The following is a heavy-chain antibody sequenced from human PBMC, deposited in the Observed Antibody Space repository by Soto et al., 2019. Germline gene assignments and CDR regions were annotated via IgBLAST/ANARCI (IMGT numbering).Heavy chain of an antibody. D-gene: IGHD3-16*02. Sequence: QVQLVQSGAELKKPGASVKVSCKASGYTFIGYSIHWVRQAPGQGLEWMGRINPNSGETNFAQTFRGRVTMTTDTSISTAFMELSRLTSDDTAVYYRARGGLYSYPYWGQGTLVTVSS. J-gene: IGHJ4*02. CDR1: GYTFIGYS. CDR3: ARGGLYSYPY. CDR2: INPNSGET. V-gene: IGHV1-2*02.